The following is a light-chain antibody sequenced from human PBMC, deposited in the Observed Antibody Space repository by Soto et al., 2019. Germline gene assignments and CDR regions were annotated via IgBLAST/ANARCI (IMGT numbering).Light chain of an antibody. CDR1: ISDVGGYNY. Sequence: TQPASVSGSPGQSITISCTGTISDVGGYNYVSWYQQHPGEAPKLMIYEVSSQPSGVSNRFSGSKSGNTASLTISGLQAEDEADYYCRSYTSSDTYVFGTGTKVTVL. CDR3: RSYTSSDTYV. V-gene: IGLV2-14*01. CDR2: EVS. J-gene: IGLJ1*01.